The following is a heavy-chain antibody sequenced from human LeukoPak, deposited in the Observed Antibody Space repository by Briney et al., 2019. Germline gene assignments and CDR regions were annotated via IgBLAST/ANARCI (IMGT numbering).Heavy chain of an antibody. J-gene: IGHJ4*02. Sequence: GRSLRVSCAASGFTFISYGMHWVRQAPGKVLEWVSSISSNSNYIFYADSVKGRFTISRDNAKNSVYLQMSSLRAEDTAVYYCARVNIAAPDYWGQGTLVTVSS. CDR1: GFTFISYG. CDR3: ARVNIAAPDY. D-gene: IGHD6-6*01. CDR2: ISSNSNYI. V-gene: IGHV3-21*01.